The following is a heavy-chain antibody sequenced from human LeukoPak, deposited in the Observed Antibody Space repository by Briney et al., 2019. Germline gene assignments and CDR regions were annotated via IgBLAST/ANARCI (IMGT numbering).Heavy chain of an antibody. Sequence: PSGTLSLTCAVSGGSITSSNWWTWVRQPPGKGLEWIGEIYYSGSTNYNPSLKGRVTISMDKSKNQFSLELTSVTAADTAMYYCAREYGSSHGFDPWGQGTLVTVSS. CDR1: GGSITSSNW. V-gene: IGHV4-4*02. D-gene: IGHD2-15*01. J-gene: IGHJ5*02. CDR3: AREYGSSHGFDP. CDR2: IYYSGST.